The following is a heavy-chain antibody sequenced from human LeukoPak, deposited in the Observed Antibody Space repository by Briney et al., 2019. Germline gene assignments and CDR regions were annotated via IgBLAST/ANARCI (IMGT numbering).Heavy chain of an antibody. CDR2: INHSGST. V-gene: IGHV4-34*01. CDR1: GGSFSGYY. Sequence: SETLSLTCAVYGGSFSGYYWSWIRQPPGKGLEWIGEINHSGSTNYNPSLKSRVTISVDTSKNQFSLKLSSVTAADTAVYYCARVPDCSGGSCYSHDYWGQGTLVTVSS. CDR3: ARVPDCSGGSCYSHDY. J-gene: IGHJ4*02. D-gene: IGHD2-15*01.